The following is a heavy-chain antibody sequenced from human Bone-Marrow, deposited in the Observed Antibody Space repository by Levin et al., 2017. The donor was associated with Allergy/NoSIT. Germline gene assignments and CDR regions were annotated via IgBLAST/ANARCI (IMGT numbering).Heavy chain of an antibody. CDR2: IGSNGSPT. D-gene: IGHD3-10*01. CDR3: VRDVYSYSYN. J-gene: IGHJ4*02. Sequence: GGSLRLSCAASGFVFRDYYMGWLRQTPGKGLEYLSYIGSNGSPTFYSDSMEGRLTISRDNANNSLFLQMSSLRAEDTAVYYCVRDVYSYSYNWGQGDLVTVSS. CDR1: GFVFRDYY. V-gene: IGHV3-11*01.